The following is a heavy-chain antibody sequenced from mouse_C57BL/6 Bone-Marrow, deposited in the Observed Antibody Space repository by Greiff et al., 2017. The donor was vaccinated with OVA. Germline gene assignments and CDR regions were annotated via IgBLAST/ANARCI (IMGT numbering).Heavy chain of an antibody. V-gene: IGHV10-1*01. CDR3: VRHTGPWFAY. CDR2: IRSKSNNYAT. CDR1: GFSFNTYA. D-gene: IGHD4-1*01. J-gene: IGHJ3*01. Sequence: EVKLMESGGGLVQPKGSLKLSCAASGFSFNTYAMNWVRQAPGKGLEWVARIRSKSNNYATYYADSVKDRFTISRDDSESMLYLQMNNLKTEDTAMYYCVRHTGPWFAYWGQGTLVTVSA.